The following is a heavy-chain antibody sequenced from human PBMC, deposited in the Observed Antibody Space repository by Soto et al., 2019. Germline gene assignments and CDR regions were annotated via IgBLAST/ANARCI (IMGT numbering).Heavy chain of an antibody. D-gene: IGHD1-1*01. CDR2: ISYDGSNK. CDR1: GFTFSSYA. CDR3: ARVGWNDDYYYYGMDV. Sequence: GGSLRLSCAASGFTFSSYAMHWVRQAPGKGLEWVAVISYDGSNKYYADSVKGRFTISRDNSKNTLYLQMNSLRAEDTAVYYCARVGWNDDYYYYGMDVRGQGTTVTVSS. V-gene: IGHV3-30-3*01. J-gene: IGHJ6*02.